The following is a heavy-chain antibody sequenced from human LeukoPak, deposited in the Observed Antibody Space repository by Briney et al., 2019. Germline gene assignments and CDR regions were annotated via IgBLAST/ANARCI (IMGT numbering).Heavy chain of an antibody. J-gene: IGHJ4*02. CDR1: GLTFSSYW. V-gene: IGHV3-74*01. CDR2: IKGDGSST. Sequence: GGSLRLSCAASGLTFSSYWMHWVRHAPGKGLVWVSRIKGDGSSTSYADSVKGRFTISRDNTKNTLYLQMNSLRAEDTAVYYCAGWGDSGYDHSWGQGTLVTVSS. CDR3: AGWGDSGYDHS. D-gene: IGHD5-12*01.